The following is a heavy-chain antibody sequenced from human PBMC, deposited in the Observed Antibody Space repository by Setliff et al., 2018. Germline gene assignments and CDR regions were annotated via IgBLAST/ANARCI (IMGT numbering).Heavy chain of an antibody. CDR3: ALDI. CDR1: GYTFTVYT. J-gene: IGHJ3*02. Sequence: GASVKVSCKVSGYTFTVYTMNWVRQAPGQGLEWLGWINTNTGNPTYAQGFSGRFVFSLDTSVNTAVYYCAREVTGSSSWFEGALDIWGQGTMVTVSS. D-gene: IGHD6-13*01. CDR2: INTNTGNP. V-gene: IGHV7-4-1*01.